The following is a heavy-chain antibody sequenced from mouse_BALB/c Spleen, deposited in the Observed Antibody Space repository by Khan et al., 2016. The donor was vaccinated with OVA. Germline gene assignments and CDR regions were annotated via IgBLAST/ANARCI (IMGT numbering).Heavy chain of an antibody. CDR2: MSSGSSTI. V-gene: IGHV5-17*02. Sequence: ELVESGGGLVQPGGSRKLSCAASGFTFSSFGMHWVRQAPKKGLEWVAYMSSGSSTIYYVDTVKGRFTISRDNPKNTLFLQMTSLRSEDTAMYYCARSGGNFHWYFDVWGAGTSVTVSS. CDR1: GFTFSSFG. D-gene: IGHD2-1*01. J-gene: IGHJ1*01. CDR3: ARSGGNFHWYFDV.